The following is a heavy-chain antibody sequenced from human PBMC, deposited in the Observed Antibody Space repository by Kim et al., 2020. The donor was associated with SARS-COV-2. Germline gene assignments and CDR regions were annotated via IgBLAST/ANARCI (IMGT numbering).Heavy chain of an antibody. Sequence: PSLKSRVTISVDTSENHLSLNLRSVTAADTAVYYCARAPMYSTSWFGWDYWGQGTLVTVSS. V-gene: IGHV4-34*01. CDR3: ARAPMYSTSWFGWDY. D-gene: IGHD6-13*01. J-gene: IGHJ4*02.